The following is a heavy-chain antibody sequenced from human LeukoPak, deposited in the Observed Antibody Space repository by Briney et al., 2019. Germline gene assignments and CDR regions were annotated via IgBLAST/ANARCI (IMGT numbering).Heavy chain of an antibody. D-gene: IGHD2-15*01. CDR2: INSAGSST. CDR3: ARDGDCSGGSCRYYFDY. J-gene: IGHJ4*02. CDR1: GFNLNYHW. Sequence: GGSLRLSCIASGFNLNYHWMHWVRQAPGKGLVWVSRINSAGSSTTYADSVKGRFTISRDNSKNTLYLQMNSLRAEDTAVYYCARDGDCSGGSCRYYFDYWGQGTLVTVSS. V-gene: IGHV3-74*01.